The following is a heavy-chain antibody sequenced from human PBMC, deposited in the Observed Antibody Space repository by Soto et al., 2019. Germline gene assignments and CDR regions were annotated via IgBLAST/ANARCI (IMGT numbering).Heavy chain of an antibody. J-gene: IGHJ4*02. CDR2: ISGSGGST. Sequence: GSLILSCAASGFTFSRYAMSWVRQAPGKGLEWVSAISGSGGSTYYADSVKGRFTISRDNSKNTLYLQMNSLRAEDTAVYYCAKEKTRSRHYYDSSGQTQYFDYWGQGTLVTVS. V-gene: IGHV3-23*01. CDR1: GFTFSRYA. CDR3: AKEKTRSRHYYDSSGQTQYFDY. D-gene: IGHD3-22*01.